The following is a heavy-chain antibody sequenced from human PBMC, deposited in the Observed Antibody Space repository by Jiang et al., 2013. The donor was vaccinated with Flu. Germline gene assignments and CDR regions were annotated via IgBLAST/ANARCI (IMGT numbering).Heavy chain of an antibody. CDR1: GGSFSSYY. Sequence: LLKPSETLSLTCAVYGGSFSSYYWNWIRQSPGKGLEWIANIYYSGTTGYNPSLKSRVTISVDTSKNQFSLKLSSVTAADTAVYYCARGGNRSGYYIYYYYGMDVWGQGTTVTVSS. CDR3: ARGGNRSGYYIYYYYGMDV. V-gene: IGHV4-34*01. D-gene: IGHD3-3*01. CDR2: IYYSGTT. J-gene: IGHJ6*02.